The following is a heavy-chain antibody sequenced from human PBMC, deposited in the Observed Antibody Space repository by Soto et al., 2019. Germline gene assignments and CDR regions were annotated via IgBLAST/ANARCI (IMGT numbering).Heavy chain of an antibody. D-gene: IGHD4-17*01. CDR1: GFTFTNAW. V-gene: IGHV3-15*07. CDR2: VKSKADGETT. J-gene: IGHJ4*01. CDR3: SPVLRWSLGVAY. Sequence: EVQLVESGGGLVEPGGSLTLSCAASGFTFTNAWMNWVRQAPGKGLEWVGRVKSKADGETTDYAAPVKGRFTVSRDDSKTMLYLQMKSLRTEDTAVYYCSPVLRWSLGVAYWGPGTLVTVSS.